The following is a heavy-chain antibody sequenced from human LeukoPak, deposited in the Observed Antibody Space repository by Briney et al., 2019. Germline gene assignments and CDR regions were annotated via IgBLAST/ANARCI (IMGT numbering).Heavy chain of an antibody. CDR1: GYTFNSYY. D-gene: IGHD3-10*01. V-gene: IGHV1-18*04. Sequence: ASVKVSFKASGYTFNSYYIHWVRQAPGQGLEWMGWISAYNGNTNYAQKLQGRVTMTTDTSTSTAYMELRSLRSDDTAVYYCARVDEYYGSGSSNNWFDPWGQGTLVTVSS. CDR2: ISAYNGNT. CDR3: ARVDEYYGSGSSNNWFDP. J-gene: IGHJ5*02.